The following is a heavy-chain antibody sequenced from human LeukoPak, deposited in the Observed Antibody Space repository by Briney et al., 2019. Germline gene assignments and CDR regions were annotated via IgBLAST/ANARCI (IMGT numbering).Heavy chain of an antibody. CDR1: GFTFSSYS. CDR3: TRDPEALDN. J-gene: IGHJ4*02. Sequence: GGSLRLSCAASGFTFSSYSMNWVRQAPGKGLEWVSYISRGRPTIHYADSVKGRFTIPRDNAENSLYLQMNNLRDEDTAVYYCTRDPEALDNWGQGTLVTVSS. V-gene: IGHV3-48*02. CDR2: ISRGRPTI.